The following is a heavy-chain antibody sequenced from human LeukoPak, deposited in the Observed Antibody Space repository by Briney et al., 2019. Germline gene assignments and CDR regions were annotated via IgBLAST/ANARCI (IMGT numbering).Heavy chain of an antibody. CDR1: GFTFSTYS. D-gene: IGHD6-13*01. CDR2: ISAASWGI. J-gene: IGHJ4*02. V-gene: IGHV3-48*01. Sequence: GGSLRLSCAASGFTFSTYSMTWVRQAPGKGLEWISHISAASWGIYYADFVKGRFTTSRDNAKNSVFLQMSSLRPDDTAVYYCARVLGHSSSWYQAKGHFDYWGQGTLVTVSS. CDR3: ARVLGHSSSWYQAKGHFDY.